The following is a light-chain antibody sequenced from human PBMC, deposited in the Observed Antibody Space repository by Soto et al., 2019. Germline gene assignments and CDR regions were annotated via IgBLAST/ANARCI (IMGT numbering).Light chain of an antibody. CDR1: QSISDT. Sequence: EIVMTQSPATLSVSPGGRATLSCRASQSISDTLAWYQQKPGQAPRLLIYSASRRATGFPARFSGSGSGTDFTLTISSLKSEDFAVYYCQQYNSWSWTVGQGTKVDIK. CDR2: SAS. V-gene: IGKV3-15*01. CDR3: QQYNSWSWT. J-gene: IGKJ1*01.